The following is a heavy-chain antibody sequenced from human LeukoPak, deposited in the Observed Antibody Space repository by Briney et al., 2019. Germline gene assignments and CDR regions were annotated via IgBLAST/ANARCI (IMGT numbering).Heavy chain of an antibody. CDR2: ISYDGSNK. CDR1: GFTFSSYA. V-gene: IGHV3-30*04. CDR3: ARESGGYSYGLRYDAFDI. J-gene: IGHJ3*02. Sequence: GGSLRLSCAASGFTFSSYAMHWVRQAPGKGLEWVAVISYDGSNKYYADSVKGRFTISRDNSKNTLYLQMNSLRAEDTAVYYCARESGGYSYGLRYDAFDIWGQGTMVTVSS. D-gene: IGHD5-18*01.